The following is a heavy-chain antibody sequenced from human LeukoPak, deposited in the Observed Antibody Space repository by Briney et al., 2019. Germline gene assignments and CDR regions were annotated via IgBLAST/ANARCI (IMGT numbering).Heavy chain of an antibody. Sequence: SETLSLTCTVSGGSISSYYWSWIRQPPGKGLEWIGYINHSGSTNYDPSLKSRVTVSVDTSKNQFSLKLSSVTAADTAVYYCARYFWSGYYTDWGQGTLVTVSS. CDR3: ARYFWSGYYTD. D-gene: IGHD3-3*01. CDR2: INHSGST. CDR1: GGSISSYY. J-gene: IGHJ4*02. V-gene: IGHV4-59*01.